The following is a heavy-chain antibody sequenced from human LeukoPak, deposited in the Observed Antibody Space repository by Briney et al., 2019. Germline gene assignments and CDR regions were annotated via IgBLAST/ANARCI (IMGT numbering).Heavy chain of an antibody. CDR2: INWNGGST. V-gene: IGHV3-20*04. CDR3: AKRGAEVGVTVAPGDY. J-gene: IGHJ4*02. Sequence: PGGSLRLSCAASGFTFDDYGMSWVRQAPGKGLEWVSGINWNGGSTGYADSVKGRFTISRDNAKNSLYLQMNSLRVEDTALYYCAKRGAEVGVTVAPGDYWGQGTLVTVSS. CDR1: GFTFDDYG. D-gene: IGHD3-16*02.